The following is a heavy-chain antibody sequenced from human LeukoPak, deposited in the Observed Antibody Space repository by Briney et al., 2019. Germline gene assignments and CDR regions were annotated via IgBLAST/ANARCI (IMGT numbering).Heavy chain of an antibody. D-gene: IGHD2-15*01. CDR1: GGSISSGDFY. J-gene: IGHJ6*02. CDR3: ARGAMVAATRSFYYGMDI. CDR2: LLYSGST. V-gene: IGHV4-30-4*01. Sequence: SETLSLTCIVSGGSISSGDFYWSWIRQPPGKGLEWIGYLLYSGSTYYNPSLKSRVTISVDTSKNQFSLKLSSVTAADTAVYYCARGAMVAATRSFYYGMDIWGQGTTVTVSS.